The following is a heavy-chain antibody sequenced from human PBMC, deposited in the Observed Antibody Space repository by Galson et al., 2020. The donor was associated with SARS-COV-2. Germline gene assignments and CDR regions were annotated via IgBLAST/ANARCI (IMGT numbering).Heavy chain of an antibody. CDR1: GYDFPTFGIGHW. Sequence: GESLKISCEGSGYDFPTFGIGHWFGWVRQAPGKGLQWVANVKQDGSDRYYVDSVKGRFTVSSDYPRNSVHLQMNNLRADDTAIYYCARDEDGYNDFWGQGTLVAVSS. CDR3: ARDEDGYNDF. D-gene: IGHD3-22*01. V-gene: IGHV3-7*01. J-gene: IGHJ4*02. CDR2: VKQDGSDR.